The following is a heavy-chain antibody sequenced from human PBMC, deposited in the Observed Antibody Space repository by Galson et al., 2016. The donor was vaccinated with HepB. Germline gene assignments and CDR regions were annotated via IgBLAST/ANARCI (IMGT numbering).Heavy chain of an antibody. CDR1: GFTVSNNY. V-gene: IGHV3-53*01. D-gene: IGHD1-26*01. Sequence: SLRLSCAASGFTVSNNYMSWVRQAPGKGLEGVSVMYSGGRTHYADSVKGRFTISRDSSKNTLYLQMHSLRNEDTAVYYCASSPGAGLWGQGTLVTVSS. CDR3: ASSPGAGL. J-gene: IGHJ4*02. CDR2: MYSGGRT.